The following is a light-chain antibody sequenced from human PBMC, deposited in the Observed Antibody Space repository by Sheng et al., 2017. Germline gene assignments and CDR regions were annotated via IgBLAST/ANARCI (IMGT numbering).Light chain of an antibody. CDR2: DDR. CDR3: QVWDTFTDYMI. Sequence: SYVLTQPPSVSVAPGQTASIACGGNNIATKSVHWYQQKPGQAPVLVIFDDRDRPSGIPERFSGSNSADTATLTISRVEAGDEADYYCQVWDTFTDYMIFGGGTKLTVL. V-gene: IGLV3-21*02. CDR1: NIATKS. J-gene: IGLJ2*01.